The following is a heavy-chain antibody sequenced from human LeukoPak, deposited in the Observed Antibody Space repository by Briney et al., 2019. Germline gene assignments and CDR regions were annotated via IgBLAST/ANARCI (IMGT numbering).Heavy chain of an antibody. V-gene: IGHV1-2*02. J-gene: IGHJ5*02. D-gene: IGHD2-2*01. CDR1: GYTFTRYY. Sequence: GASVKVSCTASGYTFTRYYMHWVRQAPGQGLEWMGWINPNSGGTNYAQKFQGRVTMTRDTSIGTAYMELSRLRSDDTAVYYCARDQGAYCSSTSCPTRFDPWGQGTLVSVSS. CDR2: INPNSGGT. CDR3: ARDQGAYCSSTSCPTRFDP.